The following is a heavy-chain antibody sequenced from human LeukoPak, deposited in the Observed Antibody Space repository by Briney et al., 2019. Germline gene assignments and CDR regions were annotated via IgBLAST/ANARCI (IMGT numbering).Heavy chain of an antibody. D-gene: IGHD4-17*01. Sequence: SETLSLTCTASDASLFRSTTSHWGWLRQAPGKGLEWIASVSQIGSTYFNPSLQSRVAVSVDRSKNQYSLKLTSVTAADTAVYYCARDLTSGTYYYDYWGQGIRVTVS. CDR1: DASLFRSTTSH. J-gene: IGHJ4*02. V-gene: IGHV4-39*07. CDR3: ARDLTSGTYYYDY. CDR2: VSQIGST.